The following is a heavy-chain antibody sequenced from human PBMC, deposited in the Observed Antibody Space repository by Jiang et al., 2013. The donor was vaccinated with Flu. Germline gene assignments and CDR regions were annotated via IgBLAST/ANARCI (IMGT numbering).Heavy chain of an antibody. CDR2: ISGTSVST. D-gene: IGHD1-26*01. V-gene: IGHV3-23*01. J-gene: IGHJ6*02. CDR3: AKPLATRPTGHYGLDV. Sequence: VQLLESGGGVVQPGGSLRLSCAASGFTFSSYAMSWVRQAPGKGLEWVSTISGTSVSTYFTHSVQGRFTISRDNSKKMLYLQMNSLRAEDTAVYYCAKPLATRPTGHYGLDVWGHGTTVTVSS. CDR1: GFTFSSYA.